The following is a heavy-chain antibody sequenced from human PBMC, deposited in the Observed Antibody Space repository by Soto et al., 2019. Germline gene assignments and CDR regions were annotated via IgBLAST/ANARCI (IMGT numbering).Heavy chain of an antibody. CDR3: ARGWGSESYHNDPYYYGMDV. CDR1: GFTFRKYG. V-gene: IGHV3-23*01. Sequence: PGGSLRLSCAASGFTFRKYGINWVRQAPGKGLEWVSAISGSGDSTYYKDSVWGRFTISRDRSTNTVHLQMNSLRVDDTAVYYCARGWGSESYHNDPYYYGMDVWGQGTTVTVSS. CDR2: ISGSGDST. J-gene: IGHJ6*02. D-gene: IGHD3-10*01.